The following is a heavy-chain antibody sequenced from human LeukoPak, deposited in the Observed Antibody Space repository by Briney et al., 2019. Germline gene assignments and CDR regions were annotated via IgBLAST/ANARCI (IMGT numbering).Heavy chain of an antibody. CDR3: ANPILGAFDI. CDR1: GFTVSSNY. Sequence: GGSLRLSCAASGFTVSSNYMSWVRQAPGKGLEWVAVISYDGSNKYYADSVKGRFTISRDNSKNTLYLQMNSLRAEDTAVYYCANPILGAFDIWGQGAMVTVSS. V-gene: IGHV3-30*18. D-gene: IGHD2-21*01. CDR2: ISYDGSNK. J-gene: IGHJ3*02.